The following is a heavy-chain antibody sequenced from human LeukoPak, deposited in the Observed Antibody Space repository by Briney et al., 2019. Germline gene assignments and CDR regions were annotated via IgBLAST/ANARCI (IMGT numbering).Heavy chain of an antibody. J-gene: IGHJ3*02. CDR1: GGSISRGADY. CDR2: IYYTGGT. Sequence: SETLSLTCTVSGGSISRGADYWGWIRQTPGKGLEWLGSIYYTGGTDYNPSLKSRVTISVDTSKNQFSLKLSSVTAADTAVYYCARHPIFGVVIHAFDMWGQGTMVSVSS. D-gene: IGHD3-3*01. CDR3: ARHPIFGVVIHAFDM. V-gene: IGHV4-39*07.